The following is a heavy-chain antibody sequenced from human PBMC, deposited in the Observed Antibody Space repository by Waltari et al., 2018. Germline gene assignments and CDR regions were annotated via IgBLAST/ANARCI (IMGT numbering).Heavy chain of an antibody. V-gene: IGHV3-74*01. CDR1: GFSFTNYW. CDR2: INDGGTTT. Sequence: CAASGFSFTNYWMHRVRQAPGKGLVWVSRINDGGTTTTYADSVKGRFTISRDNAKNTLYLQMNSLRGEDTGVYYCARSREQQWLVDYWGQGTLVTVSS. CDR3: ARSREQQWLVDY. J-gene: IGHJ4*02. D-gene: IGHD6-19*01.